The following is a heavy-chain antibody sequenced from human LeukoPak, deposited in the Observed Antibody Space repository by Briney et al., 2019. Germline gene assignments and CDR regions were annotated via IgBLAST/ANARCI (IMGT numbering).Heavy chain of an antibody. V-gene: IGHV3-23*01. CDR3: AREFPLWFGEPGWFDP. J-gene: IGHJ5*02. Sequence: QPGGSLRLSCAASGFTFSSYAMSWVRQAPGKGLEWVSAISGSGGSTYYADSVKGRFTISRDNSKNTLYLQMNSLRAEDTAVYYCAREFPLWFGEPGWFDPWGQGTLVTVSS. CDR2: ISGSGGST. D-gene: IGHD3-10*01. CDR1: GFTFSSYA.